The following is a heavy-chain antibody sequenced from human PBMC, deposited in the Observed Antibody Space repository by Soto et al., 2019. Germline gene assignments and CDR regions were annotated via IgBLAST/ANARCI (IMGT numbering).Heavy chain of an antibody. CDR2: TYYSGSN. V-gene: IGHV4-30-4*01. D-gene: IGHD2-21*02. CDR1: GGSISSGDYY. CDR3: AIHGGNSVDLDY. Sequence: QVQLQESGPGLVKPSQTLSLSCTVSGGSISSGDYYWSWIRKPPGKGLEWIGYTYYSGSNSYTPSIKRRVTISVVTSKNQFSMKLSSFTAADTAVYYCAIHGGNSVDLDYWGQGTMVTVSS. J-gene: IGHJ4*02.